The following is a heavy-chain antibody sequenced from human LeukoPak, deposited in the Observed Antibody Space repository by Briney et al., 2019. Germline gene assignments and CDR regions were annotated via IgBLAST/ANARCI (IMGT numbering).Heavy chain of an antibody. D-gene: IGHD4-17*01. Sequence: TSETLSLTCTVSGGSISSSSYYWGWIRQPPGKGLEWIGAIFYSGSTYYSPSLKSRVTISVDTSKNQFSLKLSSVTAADTAVYYCARCQAPVTTHTHFDYWGQGTLVTVSS. CDR2: IFYSGST. J-gene: IGHJ4*02. V-gene: IGHV4-39*07. CDR3: ARCQAPVTTHTHFDY. CDR1: GGSISSSSYY.